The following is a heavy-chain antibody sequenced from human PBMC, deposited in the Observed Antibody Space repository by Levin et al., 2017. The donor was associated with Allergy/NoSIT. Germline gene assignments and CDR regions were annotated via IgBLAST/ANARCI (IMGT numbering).Heavy chain of an antibody. CDR3: ARAVAAVPWYVDY. CDR1: GFTFSSYS. J-gene: IGHJ4*02. V-gene: IGHV3-74*01. D-gene: IGHD2-21*01. CDR2: IHSDGTTI. Sequence: GGSLRLSCAASGFTFSSYSMYWVRQAPGKGLMWVSRIHSDGTTITYADSVKGRFTISRDNAKNTLFLQMNSLRAEDTAVYYCARAVAAVPWYVDYWGQGILVTVSS.